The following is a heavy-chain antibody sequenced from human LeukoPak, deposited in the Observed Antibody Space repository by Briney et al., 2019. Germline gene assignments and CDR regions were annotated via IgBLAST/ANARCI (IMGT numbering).Heavy chain of an antibody. CDR1: GDSIRSYC. V-gene: IGHV4-59*12. CDR3: ARLGALHDAFDV. D-gene: IGHD3-16*01. J-gene: IGHJ3*01. Sequence: SETLSLTCTVSGDSIRSYCWSWIRQPPGKGLERMGNIHYSGSTKYSSSLRGRVTISVDTSNNPFSLRVTSLTAADTAVYYCARLGALHDAFDVWGQGTLVTVSS. CDR2: IHYSGST.